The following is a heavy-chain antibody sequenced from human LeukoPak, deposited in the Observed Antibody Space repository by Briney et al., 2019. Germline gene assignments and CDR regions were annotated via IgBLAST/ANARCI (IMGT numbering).Heavy chain of an antibody. D-gene: IGHD5-18*01. CDR2: MNPISGNT. CDR3: ARGPPIRRYRYGYDTGYYYSYSMDV. V-gene: IGHV1-8*01. J-gene: IGHJ6*03. Sequence: ASVKVSCKASGYTFTSYDINWVRQATGQGLEWMGWMNPISGNTGHAQKFQGRVTMTRDTSISTAYMELSSLRSEDTAVYYCARGPPIRRYRYGYDTGYYYSYSMDVWGKGTTVTISS. CDR1: GYTFTSYD.